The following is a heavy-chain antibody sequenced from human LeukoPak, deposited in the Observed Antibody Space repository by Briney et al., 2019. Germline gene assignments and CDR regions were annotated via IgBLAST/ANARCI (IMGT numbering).Heavy chain of an antibody. D-gene: IGHD4/OR15-4a*01. CDR2: ISSSSSTI. V-gene: IGHV3-48*04. CDR1: GFTFSSYS. CDR3: ARLSYFDY. J-gene: IGHJ4*02. Sequence: GGSLGLSCAASGFTFSSYSMNWVRQAPGKGLEWVSYISSSSSTIYYADSVKGRFTISRDNAKNSLYLQMNSLRAEDTAVYYCARLSYFDYWGQGILVTVSS.